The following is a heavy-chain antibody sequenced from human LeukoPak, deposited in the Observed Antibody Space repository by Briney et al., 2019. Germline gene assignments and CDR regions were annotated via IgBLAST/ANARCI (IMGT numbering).Heavy chain of an antibody. CDR2: FDPEDGET. V-gene: IGHV1-24*01. Sequence: ASVKVSCKASGGTFSSYAISWVRQAPGKGLEWMGGFDPEDGETIYAQKFQGRVTMTEDTSTDTAYMELSSLRSEDTAVYYCATGALPYYYDSSGSLRYWGQGTLVTVSS. CDR1: GGTFSSYA. CDR3: ATGALPYYYDSSGSLRY. J-gene: IGHJ4*02. D-gene: IGHD3-22*01.